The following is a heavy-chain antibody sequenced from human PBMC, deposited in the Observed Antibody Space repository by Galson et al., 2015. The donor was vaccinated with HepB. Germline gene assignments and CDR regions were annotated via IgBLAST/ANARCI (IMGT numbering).Heavy chain of an antibody. J-gene: IGHJ4*02. Sequence: SCKASGYTFTSYGISWVRQAPGQGLEWMGWISAYNGNTNYAQKLQGRVTMTTDTSTSTAYMELRSLRSDDTAVYYCARAPPAAGTALYFDYWGQGTLVTVSS. D-gene: IGHD6-13*01. CDR1: GYTFTSYG. CDR2: ISAYNGNT. CDR3: ARAPPAAGTALYFDY. V-gene: IGHV1-18*01.